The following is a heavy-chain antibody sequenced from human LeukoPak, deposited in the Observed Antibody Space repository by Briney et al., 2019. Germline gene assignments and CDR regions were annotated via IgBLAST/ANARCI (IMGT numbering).Heavy chain of an antibody. CDR3: ARGGRITIFGVVDAFDI. J-gene: IGHJ3*02. Sequence: GGSLRLSCAASGFTFSSYSMNWVCQAPGKGLEWVSSISSSSSYIYYADSVKGRFTISRDNAKNSLYLQMNSLRAEDTAVYYCARGGRITIFGVVDAFDIWGQGTMVTVSS. CDR2: ISSSSSYI. D-gene: IGHD3-3*01. V-gene: IGHV3-21*01. CDR1: GFTFSSYS.